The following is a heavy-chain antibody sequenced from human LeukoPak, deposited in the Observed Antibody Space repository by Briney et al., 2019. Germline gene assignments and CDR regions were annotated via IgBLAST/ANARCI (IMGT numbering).Heavy chain of an antibody. Sequence: PSETLSLTCTVSGGSISPYFWSWMRQTPGKGLEWIGYISYTGSTNYNPALKSRVTISVDTSKNQFSLQLTSVTAADTAVYYCARDDYRGVTNFDPWSQGTLVTVPS. J-gene: IGHJ5*02. D-gene: IGHD3-10*01. V-gene: IGHV4-59*01. CDR3: ARDDYRGVTNFDP. CDR1: GGSISPYF. CDR2: ISYTGST.